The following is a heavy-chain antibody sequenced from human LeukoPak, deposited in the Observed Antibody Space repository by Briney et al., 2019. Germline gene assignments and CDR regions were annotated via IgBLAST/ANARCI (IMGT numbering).Heavy chain of an antibody. CDR1: GFAFNDYG. Sequence: GGSLRLSCAGSGFAFNDYGMSWVSQAPGKGLKWVAFIRHDGTNKFYADSVKGRFTISRDNSKNTLYLQMNSLRAEDTAVYYCAKDQRRYYDSSGYSDFDYWGQGTLVTVSS. CDR2: IRHDGTNK. CDR3: AKDQRRYYDSSGYSDFDY. J-gene: IGHJ4*02. V-gene: IGHV3-30*02. D-gene: IGHD3-22*01.